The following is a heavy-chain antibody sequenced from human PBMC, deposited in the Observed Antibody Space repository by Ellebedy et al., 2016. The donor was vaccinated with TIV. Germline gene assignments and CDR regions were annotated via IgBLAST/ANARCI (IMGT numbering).Heavy chain of an antibody. Sequence: GGSLRLSCSVSGFTVTSNYMSWVRQAPGKGLEWVSLVSVDGTTYYADSVKGRFSISRNISKNTLFLQMNSLRAEDTALYYCASETFNDVDLEIWGVLDIWGRGTMVTVPS. J-gene: IGHJ3*02. CDR1: GFTVTSNY. V-gene: IGHV3-66*01. D-gene: IGHD1-1*01. CDR3: ASETFNDVDLEIWGVLDI. CDR2: VSVDGTT.